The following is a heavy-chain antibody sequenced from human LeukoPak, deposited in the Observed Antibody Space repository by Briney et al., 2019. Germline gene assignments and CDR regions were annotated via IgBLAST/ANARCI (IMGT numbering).Heavy chain of an antibody. V-gene: IGHV3-23*01. D-gene: IGHD6-13*01. CDR3: ANALGGGNTWYYFDC. CDR1: GFTFSSYA. CDR2: ISGSGGST. J-gene: IGHJ4*02. Sequence: GGSLRLSCAASGFTFSSYAMSWVRQAPGKGLEWVSAISGSGGSTYYADSVKGRFTISRDNSKNTLYLQMNSLRAEDTAVYFCANALGGGNTWYYFDCWGQGTLVTVSS.